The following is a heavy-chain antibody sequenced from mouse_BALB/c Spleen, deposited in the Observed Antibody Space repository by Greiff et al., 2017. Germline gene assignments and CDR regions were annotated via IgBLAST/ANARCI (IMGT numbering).Heavy chain of an antibody. CDR1: GFSLTSYG. V-gene: IGHV2-2*02. Sequence: VKLMESGPGLVQPSQSLSITCTVSGFSLTSYGVHWVRQSPGKGLEWLGVIWSGGSTDYNAAFISRLSISKDNSKSQVFFKMNSLQANDTAIYYCARNMGSLRGAMDYWGQGTSVTVSS. CDR2: IWSGGST. CDR3: ARNMGSLRGAMDY. J-gene: IGHJ4*01. D-gene: IGHD2-12*01.